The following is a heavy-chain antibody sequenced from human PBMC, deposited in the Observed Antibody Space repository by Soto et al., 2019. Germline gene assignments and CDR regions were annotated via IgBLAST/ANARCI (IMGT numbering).Heavy chain of an antibody. V-gene: IGHV1-69*06. CDR3: ARDLRYSSSWYGIWFDP. CDR1: GGTFSSYA. J-gene: IGHJ5*02. Sequence: SVKVSCKASGGTFSSYAISWVRQAPGQGLEWMGGIIPIFGTANYAQKFQGRVTITADKSTSTAYMELSSLRSEDTAMYYCARDLRYSSSWYGIWFDPWGQGTLVTVSS. D-gene: IGHD6-13*01. CDR2: IIPIFGTA.